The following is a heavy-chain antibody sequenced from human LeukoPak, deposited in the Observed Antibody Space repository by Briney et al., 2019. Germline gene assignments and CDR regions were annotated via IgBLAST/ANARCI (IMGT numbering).Heavy chain of an antibody. CDR3: ARVYGHGYFDY. D-gene: IGHD3-16*01. J-gene: IGHJ4*02. Sequence: GGSLRLSCAASGFTFSSYSMNWVRQAPGKGLEWVSYISSSSSTIYYADSVKGRFTISRDNAKNSLYLQMNSLRAEDTAVYYCARVYGHGYFDYWGQGTLVTVSS. CDR2: ISSSSSTI. CDR1: GFTFSSYS. V-gene: IGHV3-48*04.